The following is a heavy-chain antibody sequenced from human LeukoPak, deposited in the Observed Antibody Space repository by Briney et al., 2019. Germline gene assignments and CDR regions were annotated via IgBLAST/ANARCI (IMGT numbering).Heavy chain of an antibody. CDR2: INHSGGT. CDR3: ASVHCSSTSCYVSDAFDI. D-gene: IGHD2-2*01. V-gene: IGHV4-34*01. J-gene: IGHJ3*02. Sequence: PSETLSLTCAVYGGSFSGYYWSWIRQPPGKGLEWIGEINHSGGTNYNPSLKSRDTISVDTSKNQFSLKLSSVTAADTAVYYCASVHCSSTSCYVSDAFDIWGQGTMVTVSS. CDR1: GGSFSGYY.